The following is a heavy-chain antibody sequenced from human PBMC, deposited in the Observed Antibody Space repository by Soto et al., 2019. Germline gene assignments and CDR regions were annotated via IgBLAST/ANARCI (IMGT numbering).Heavy chain of an antibody. V-gene: IGHV3-23*01. Sequence: GGSLRLSCAASGFTFSSYAMSWVRQAPGKGLEWVSAISGSGGSTYYADSVKGRFTISRDNSKNTLYLQMNSLRAEDTAVYYSAKGRDIVVVVAATRYGSYFDYWGQGTLVTVSS. CDR1: GFTFSSYA. CDR3: AKGRDIVVVVAATRYGSYFDY. J-gene: IGHJ4*02. CDR2: ISGSGGST. D-gene: IGHD2-15*01.